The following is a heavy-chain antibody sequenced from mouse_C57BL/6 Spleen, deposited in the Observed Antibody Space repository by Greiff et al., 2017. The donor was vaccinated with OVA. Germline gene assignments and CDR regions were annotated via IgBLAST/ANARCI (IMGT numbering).Heavy chain of an antibody. CDR2: IHPNSGST. CDR3: AGVITTVVATDFDV. Sequence: QVQLQQPGAELVKPGASVKLSCKASGYTFTSYWMHWVKQRPGQGLEWIGMIHPNSGSTNYNEKFKSKATLTVDKSSSTAYMQLSSLTSEDSAVYYCAGVITTVVATDFDVWGTGTTVTVSS. V-gene: IGHV1-64*01. J-gene: IGHJ1*03. CDR1: GYTFTSYW. D-gene: IGHD1-1*01.